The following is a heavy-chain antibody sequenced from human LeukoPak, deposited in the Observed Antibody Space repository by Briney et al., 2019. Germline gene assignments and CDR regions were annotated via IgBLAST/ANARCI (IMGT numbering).Heavy chain of an antibody. CDR2: IYHSGSS. Sequence: SETLSLTCSVSGGSISNYYWSWIRQPPGKGLEWIGYIYHSGSSNYNPSLRSRVTISVDTSKNQFSLKLSSVTAADTAVYYCARHWRDFDWLLPFDYWGQGTLVTVSS. CDR3: ARHWRDFDWLLPFDY. CDR1: GGSISNYY. V-gene: IGHV4-59*08. D-gene: IGHD3-9*01. J-gene: IGHJ4*02.